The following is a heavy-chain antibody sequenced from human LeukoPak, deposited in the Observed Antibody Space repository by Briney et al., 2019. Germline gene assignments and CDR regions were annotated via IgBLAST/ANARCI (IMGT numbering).Heavy chain of an antibody. V-gene: IGHV3-23*01. CDR1: GFTFSSYA. Sequence: GGSLRLSCAASGFTFSSYAMSWVRQAPGKGLEWVSAISGSGGSTYYADSAKGRFTISRDNSKNTLYLQMNSLRAEDTAVYYCAKRESSSWLFDYWGQGTLVTVSS. CDR2: ISGSGGST. CDR3: AKRESSSWLFDY. D-gene: IGHD6-13*01. J-gene: IGHJ4*02.